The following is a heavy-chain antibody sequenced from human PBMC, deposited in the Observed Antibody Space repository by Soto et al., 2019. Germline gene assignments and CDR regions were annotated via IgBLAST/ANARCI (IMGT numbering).Heavy chain of an antibody. CDR3: AREFTYYVSSDSYLDD. J-gene: IGHJ4*02. CDR2: TYYRSRWYN. Sequence: QTLSLTCAISGDSVSGNSAAWNWIRQSPSRGLEWLGRTYYRSRWYNDYAVSVRSRITVTPDTSKNQFSLHLNSVTPEDTAVYYCAREFTYYVSSDSYLDDWGQGAMVTVSS. CDR1: GDSVSGNSAA. D-gene: IGHD3-16*01. V-gene: IGHV6-1*01.